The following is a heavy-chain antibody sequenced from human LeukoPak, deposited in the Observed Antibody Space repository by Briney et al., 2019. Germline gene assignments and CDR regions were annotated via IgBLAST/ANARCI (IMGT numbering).Heavy chain of an antibody. CDR3: XXXSYGFISFDY. CDR2: IYYTGKT. V-gene: IGHV4-59*08. CDR1: GGSISGYH. J-gene: IGHJ4*02. D-gene: IGHD5-18*01. Sequence: PSETLSLTCTVSGGSISGYHWSWIRQPPGKALEWIGYIYYTGKTNYNSSLKSRVTISVDTSKNQFSLKLSSVTAPDTALYYCXXXSYGFISFDYWGQGTLVTVSS.